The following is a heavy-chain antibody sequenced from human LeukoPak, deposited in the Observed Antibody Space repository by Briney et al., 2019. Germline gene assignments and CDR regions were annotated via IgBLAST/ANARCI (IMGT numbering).Heavy chain of an antibody. CDR2: INPSGGSA. V-gene: IGHV1-46*01. D-gene: IGHD4-17*01. CDR3: ARAGYGDEGLDY. CDR1: GYTFTSYY. J-gene: IGHJ4*02. Sequence: ASVKVSCKASGYTFTSYYMHWVRQAPGQGLEWMGIINPSGGSASYAQKFQGRVTMTRDTSTSTVYMELSSLRSEDTAVYYCARAGYGDEGLDYWGQGTLVTVSS.